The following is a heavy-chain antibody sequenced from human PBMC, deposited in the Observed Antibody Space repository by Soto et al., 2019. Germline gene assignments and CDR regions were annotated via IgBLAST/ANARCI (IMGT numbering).Heavy chain of an antibody. CDR3: AKNAAGTCYSRVDC. CDR1: GFTFTSHA. D-gene: IGHD2-15*01. J-gene: IGHJ4*02. CDR2: ITPGGDNT. V-gene: IGHV3-23*01. Sequence: LRLSCAASGFTFTSHAMNWVRQAPGKGLEWVAGITPGGDNTYYADSVKGRFTISRDNSKNTVYLQMNYLRAEDTALYYCAKNAAGTCYSRVDCWGQGTLVTVSS.